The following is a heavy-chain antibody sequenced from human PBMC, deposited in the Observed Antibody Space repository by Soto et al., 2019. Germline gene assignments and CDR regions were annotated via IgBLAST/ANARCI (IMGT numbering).Heavy chain of an antibody. CDR1: GFTFSASA. D-gene: IGHD5-18*01. Sequence: EVQLVESGGGLVQPGGSLKLSCAASGFTFSASAMHWVRQASGKRREWVGRIRSKSNSYVTAYAASVKGRFTVSRDDSKNTAYLQMMSLKTEDTAVYYCTRSVTGITAHFAYWGLGTLVTVSS. J-gene: IGHJ4*02. CDR2: IRSKSNSYVT. V-gene: IGHV3-73*02. CDR3: TRSVTGITAHFAY.